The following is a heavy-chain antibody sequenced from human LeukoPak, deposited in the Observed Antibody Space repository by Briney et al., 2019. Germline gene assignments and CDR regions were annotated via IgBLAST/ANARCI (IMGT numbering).Heavy chain of an antibody. CDR1: GFTFSSYG. CDR2: ISHDGSND. V-gene: IGHV3-30*03. J-gene: IGHJ4*02. D-gene: IGHD2-15*01. Sequence: PGGSLRLSCAASGFTFSSYGMHWVRQAPGKGLEWVAIISHDGSNDYYADSVKGRFTISRDNSRNTLYLQLNSLRAEDTAVYYCARDGEVARVFDYWGQGTLVTVSS. CDR3: ARDGEVARVFDY.